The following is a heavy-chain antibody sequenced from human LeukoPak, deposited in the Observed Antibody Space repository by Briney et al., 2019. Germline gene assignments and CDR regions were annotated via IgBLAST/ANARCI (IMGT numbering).Heavy chain of an antibody. J-gene: IGHJ3*02. CDR2: IYPGDSDT. Sequence: GESLKISCKGSGYSFTSYWIGWVRQMPGKGLEWMGIIYPGDSDTRYSPSFQGQVTISADKSISTAYLQWSSLKASDTAMYYCARLKGYYDSSGYDAFDIWGQGTMVTVSS. D-gene: IGHD3-22*01. CDR1: GYSFTSYW. V-gene: IGHV5-51*01. CDR3: ARLKGYYDSSGYDAFDI.